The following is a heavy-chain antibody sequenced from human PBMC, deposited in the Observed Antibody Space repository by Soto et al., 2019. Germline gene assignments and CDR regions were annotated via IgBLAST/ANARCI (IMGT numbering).Heavy chain of an antibody. D-gene: IGHD3-16*01. CDR1: GFTFSTYW. V-gene: IGHV3-7*01. Sequence: EVQLVESGGGLVQPGESLRLSCAASGFTFSTYWMTWVRQPPGKGLEWVANIDQGGSERYYVDSVRGRFTISRDNAKNPLNLQMNRLGVEDTAVYYCLCGGNFFVDWGQGALVTDST. CDR2: IDQGGSER. J-gene: IGHJ4*02. CDR3: LCGGNFFVD.